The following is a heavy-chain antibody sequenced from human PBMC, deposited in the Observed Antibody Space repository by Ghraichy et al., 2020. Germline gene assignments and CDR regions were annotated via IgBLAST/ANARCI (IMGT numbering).Heavy chain of an antibody. CDR3: ARVVQDGYNLLDY. V-gene: IGHV3-74*01. J-gene: IGHJ4*02. CDR1: GFTFSRHW. CDR2: INSNGGST. D-gene: IGHD5-24*01. Sequence: GGSLRLSCAASGFTFSRHWMHWVRQAPGKGLVWVSRINSNGGSTNYADSVKGRFTISRDNAKNTLYLQMNSLRAEDTAVYYCARVVQDGYNLLDYWGQGTLVTVSS.